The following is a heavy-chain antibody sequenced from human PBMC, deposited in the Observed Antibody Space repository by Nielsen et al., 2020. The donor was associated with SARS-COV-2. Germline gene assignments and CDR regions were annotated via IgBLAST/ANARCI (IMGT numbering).Heavy chain of an antibody. Sequence: LEPLSLTCAVLGGSITTYYWHWIRQSPGKGREWIGYIYYSGNTNYNPSLKSRVTISVDTSKNQFSLKLSSVTAADTAVYYCARDDDNWGSLAYWGQGTLVTVSS. D-gene: IGHD7-27*01. CDR2: IYYSGNT. CDR1: GGSITTYY. J-gene: IGHJ4*02. CDR3: ARDDDNWGSLAY. V-gene: IGHV4-59*13.